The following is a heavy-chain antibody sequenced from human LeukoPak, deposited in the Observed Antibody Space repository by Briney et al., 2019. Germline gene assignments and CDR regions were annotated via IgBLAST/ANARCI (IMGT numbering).Heavy chain of an antibody. J-gene: IGHJ6*02. CDR1: GFTFSTYF. CDR2: ISYDGSNK. V-gene: IGHV3-30*18. CDR3: AKDGMDV. Sequence: GRSLRLSCAASGFTFSTYFMHWVRQAPGKGLEWVAVISYDGSNKYYADSVKGRFTISRDNSKNTLYLQMNSLRAEDTAVYYCAKDGMDVWGQGTTVTVSS.